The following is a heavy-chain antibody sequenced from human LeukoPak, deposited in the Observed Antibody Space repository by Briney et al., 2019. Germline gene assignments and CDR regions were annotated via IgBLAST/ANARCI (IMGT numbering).Heavy chain of an antibody. CDR2: IYVDGST. Sequence: GGSLRLSCAASGISVSSNYMSWVRQAPGKGLQWVSVIYVDGSTYYADSVKGRITISRDNSRNTLYLQMNGLRAEDTAVYYCARDLATRQRTGLYDSWGQGALVTVSS. D-gene: IGHD3-16*02. CDR3: ARDLATRQRTGLYDS. CDR1: GISVSSNY. V-gene: IGHV3-66*01. J-gene: IGHJ4*02.